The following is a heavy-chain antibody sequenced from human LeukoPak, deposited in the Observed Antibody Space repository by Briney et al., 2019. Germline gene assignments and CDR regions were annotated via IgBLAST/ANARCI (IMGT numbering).Heavy chain of an antibody. CDR1: GFTFSNAW. CDR2: IKSKTDGGTT. J-gene: IGHJ4*02. D-gene: IGHD5-12*01. V-gene: IGHV3-15*01. CDR3: ITDFGGYDIQFDY. Sequence: GGSLRLSCAASGFTFSNAWMSWVRQAPGKGLEWVGRIKSKTDGGTTDYAAPVKGRFTISRDDSKNTLYLQMNSLKTEDTAVYYCITDFGGYDIQFDYWGQGTLVTVSS.